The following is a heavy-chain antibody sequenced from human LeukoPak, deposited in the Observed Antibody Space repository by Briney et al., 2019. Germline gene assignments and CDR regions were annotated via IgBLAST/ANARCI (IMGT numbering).Heavy chain of an antibody. CDR1: GFTFSRYW. CDR2: INQDGSED. D-gene: IGHD3-10*01. Sequence: PGGSLRLSCAASGFTFSRYWMSWVRQAPGKGLEWVANINQDGSEDAYVDSVKGRFTISRDNARNSLYLRMNSLRAEDTAVYYCATFDYFGSGGLFDCWGQGTLVTVSS. CDR3: ATFDYFGSGGLFDC. V-gene: IGHV3-7*01. J-gene: IGHJ4*02.